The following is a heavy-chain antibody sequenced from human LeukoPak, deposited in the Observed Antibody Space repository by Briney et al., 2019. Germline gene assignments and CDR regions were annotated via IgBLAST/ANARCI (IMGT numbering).Heavy chain of an antibody. CDR1: GYTFNSYY. Sequence: ASVKVSCKASGYTFNSYYMHWVRQAPGQGLEWMGIINPSGGSTSYAQKIQGRVTMTRDTSTSTVYMELSSLRSEDTAVYYCARDSSITFGGVIVLRYYFDYWGQGTLVTVSS. V-gene: IGHV1-46*02. J-gene: IGHJ4*02. CDR2: INPSGGST. CDR3: ARDSSITFGGVIVLRYYFDY. D-gene: IGHD3-16*02.